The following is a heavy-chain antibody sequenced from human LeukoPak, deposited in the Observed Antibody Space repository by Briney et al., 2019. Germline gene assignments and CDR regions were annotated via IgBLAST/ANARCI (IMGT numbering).Heavy chain of an antibody. CDR1: DGSFSGYY. D-gene: IGHD3-9*01. J-gene: IGHJ4*02. V-gene: IGHV4-34*01. CDR2: INHSGST. Sequence: SETLSLTCAVYDGSFSGYYWSWIRQPPGKGLEWIGEINHSGSTNYNPSLKSRVTISVDTSKNQFSLKLSSVTAADTAVYYCARRIVRYFDWLLGPFDYWGQGTLVTVSS. CDR3: ARRIVRYFDWLLGPFDY.